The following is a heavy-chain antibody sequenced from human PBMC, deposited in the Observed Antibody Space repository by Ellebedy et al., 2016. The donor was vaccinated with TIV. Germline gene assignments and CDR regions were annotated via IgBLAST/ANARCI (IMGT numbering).Heavy chain of an antibody. CDR1: GFTFGSYG. V-gene: IGHV3-30*03. Sequence: GGSLRLSCAASGFTFGSYGIHWVRQAPDKGLEWVAFISYDGSERLYADSVKGRFTISRDNSKKSLYLQMTSLRVDDTAVYYCATDPDGVYGDTSAYWGRGTLVTVSS. J-gene: IGHJ4*02. CDR2: ISYDGSER. D-gene: IGHD4-17*01. CDR3: ATDPDGVYGDTSAY.